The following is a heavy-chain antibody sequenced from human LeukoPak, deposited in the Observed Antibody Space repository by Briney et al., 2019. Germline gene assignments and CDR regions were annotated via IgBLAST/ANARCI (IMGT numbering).Heavy chain of an antibody. CDR3: ARQSEGFDS. CDR2: IYYSGTT. V-gene: IGHV4-59*08. J-gene: IGHJ4*02. Sequence: SETLSLTCTVSGNSIRSYYWNWIRQPPGKGLEWIGYIYYSGTTSYNPSLRSRVTISVDMSKNQFSLRLTSVAAADTAVYYCARQSEGFDSWGQGTLVTVSS. CDR1: GNSIRSYY.